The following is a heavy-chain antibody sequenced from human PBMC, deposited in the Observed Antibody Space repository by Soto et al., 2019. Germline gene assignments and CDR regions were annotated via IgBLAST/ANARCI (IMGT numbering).Heavy chain of an antibody. CDR1: GYTFTSYA. J-gene: IGHJ5*02. D-gene: IGHD1-7*01. CDR3: ARAANWNYDTVEWFDP. V-gene: IGHV1-3*01. CDR2: INAGNGNT. Sequence: QVQLVQSGAEVKKPGASVKVSCKASGYTFTSYAMHWVRQAPGQRLEWMGWINAGNGNTKYSQKFQGRVTITRDTSASTAYMELSSLRSEDTAVYCCARAANWNYDTVEWFDPWGQGTLVTVSS.